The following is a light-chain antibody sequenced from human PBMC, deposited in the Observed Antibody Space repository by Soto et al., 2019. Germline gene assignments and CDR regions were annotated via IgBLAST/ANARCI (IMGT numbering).Light chain of an antibody. Sequence: QSALTQPASVSGSPGQSITISCTGTSSDVGGHNYVSWYQQHPGKAPKLMIYEVSNRPSGVSNRFSGSKSGNTASLTISGLQAEDEADYYCSSYAISSVVFGGGTQLTVL. V-gene: IGLV2-14*01. CDR1: SSDVGGHNY. J-gene: IGLJ2*01. CDR2: EVS. CDR3: SSYAISSVV.